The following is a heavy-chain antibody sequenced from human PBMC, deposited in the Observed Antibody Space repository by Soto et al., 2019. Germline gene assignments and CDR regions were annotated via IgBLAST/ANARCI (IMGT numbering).Heavy chain of an antibody. V-gene: IGHV3-30*18. CDR3: AKSPFRQLQPMDV. CDR2: ISYDASNQ. CDR1: GFSFRNLC. J-gene: IGHJ6*02. Sequence: VGSGGGVGQPGKPLRLSLSAPGFSFRNLCIHWVPQGSGKGPEWVAFISYDASNQVYQDAVEGRFTISRDNSRDTVYLRMNSLRAADTAVYYCAKSPFRQLQPMDVWGQGTTVIVSS. D-gene: IGHD2-2*01.